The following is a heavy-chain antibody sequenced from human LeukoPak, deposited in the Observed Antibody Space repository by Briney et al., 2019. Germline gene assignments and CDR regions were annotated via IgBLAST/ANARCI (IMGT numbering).Heavy chain of an antibody. Sequence: GGSLRLSCAASGFTFSSYSMNWVRQAPGKGLEWVSYISSSSSTIYYADSVKGRFTISRDNSKNTLYLQMNSLRAEDTAVYYCAKDHCSSTSCPDYWGQGTLVTVSS. CDR1: GFTFSSYS. CDR2: ISSSSSTI. V-gene: IGHV3-48*01. D-gene: IGHD2-2*01. CDR3: AKDHCSSTSCPDY. J-gene: IGHJ4*02.